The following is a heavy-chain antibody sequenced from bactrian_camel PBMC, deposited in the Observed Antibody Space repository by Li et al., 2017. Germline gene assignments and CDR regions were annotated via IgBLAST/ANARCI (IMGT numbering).Heavy chain of an antibody. J-gene: IGHJ6*01. CDR2: LYADGSST. D-gene: IGHD7*01. CDR3: AAGPFYACYSNSWRHGGSDFDF. CDR1: GFTFSSVY. Sequence: VQLVESGGGLVQPGGSLRLSCAASGFTFSSVYASWARQAPGKGLEWVSSLYADGSSTYYANSVKGRFTISQDKVNSTLSLQMNSLKPEDAAMYSCAAGPFYACYSNSWRHGGSDFDFWGQGTQVTVS. V-gene: IGHV3-2*01.